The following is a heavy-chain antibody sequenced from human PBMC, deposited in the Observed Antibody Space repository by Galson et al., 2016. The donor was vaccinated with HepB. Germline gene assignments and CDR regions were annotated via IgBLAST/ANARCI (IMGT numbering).Heavy chain of an antibody. V-gene: IGHV3-72*01. D-gene: IGHD3-22*01. CDR1: GVTFSDHY. CDR3: VTTDSSGYLIAY. Sequence: SLRLSCAASGVTFSDHYMDWVRQAPGKGLEWVGRSRNKANSYTTEYAASVKGRFTVSRDDSKNSVYLQMNSLKTEDTAVYYCVTTDSSGYLIAYWGQGTLVTVSS. J-gene: IGHJ4*02. CDR2: SRNKANSYTT.